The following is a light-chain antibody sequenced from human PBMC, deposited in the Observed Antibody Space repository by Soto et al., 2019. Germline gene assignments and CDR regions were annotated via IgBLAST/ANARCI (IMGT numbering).Light chain of an antibody. J-gene: IGKJ3*01. CDR2: AAS. Sequence: DIQMTRSPSSLSAAVGDRVTITWLASQSISSYLNWYQQKPGKAPKFLIYAASSLQSGVPSRFSGSGSGTDFTLTISSLQPEDFATYYCQQSYNTPLTFGPGTKVDIK. V-gene: IGKV1-39*01. CDR1: QSISSY. CDR3: QQSYNTPLT.